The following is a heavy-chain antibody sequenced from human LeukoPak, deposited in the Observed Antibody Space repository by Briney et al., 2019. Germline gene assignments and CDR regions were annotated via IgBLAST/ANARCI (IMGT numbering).Heavy chain of an antibody. CDR3: ARDLFSGSYEVDSSY. D-gene: IGHD1-26*01. V-gene: IGHV3-23*01. CDR2: ISGGGGST. J-gene: IGHJ4*02. Sequence: GGSLRLSCAASGFTFNNYAMSWVRQAPGKGLEWVSSISGGGGSTNYADSVRGRFAISRDNSRNTLYLQMNSLRAEDTAVYFCARDLFSGSYEVDSSYWGQGTLVTVSS. CDR1: GFTFNNYA.